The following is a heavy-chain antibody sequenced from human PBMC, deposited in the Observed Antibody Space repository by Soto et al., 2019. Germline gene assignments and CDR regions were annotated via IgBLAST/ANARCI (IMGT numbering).Heavy chain of an antibody. CDR2: IYYSGST. CDR1: GGSISSYY. V-gene: IGHV4-59*01. D-gene: IGHD6-13*01. CDR3: ARGYSSSWYRWSSNNYYYYMDV. Sequence: SETLSLTCTVSGGSISSYYWSWIRQPPGKGLEWIGYIYYSGSTNYNPSLKSRVTISVDTSKNQFSLKLSSVTAADTAVYYCARGYSSSWYRWSSNNYYYYMDVWGKGTTVTVSS. J-gene: IGHJ6*03.